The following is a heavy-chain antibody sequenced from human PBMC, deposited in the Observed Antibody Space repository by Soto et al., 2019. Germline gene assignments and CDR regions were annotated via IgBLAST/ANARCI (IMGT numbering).Heavy chain of an antibody. D-gene: IGHD6-13*01. Sequence: QVQLVQSGAEVKEPGSSVNVSCKATGDLFTSYAFNLVRQSPGQGLEWMGRISPLFSTTNYAQKFQGRVTIGADELTTIVYLEVSNFESEDTAMYYGAASSSVAAAGYFKFWGQGTLVTVSP. CDR3: AASSSVAAAGYFKF. J-gene: IGHJ4*02. CDR1: GDLFTSYA. CDR2: ISPLFSTT. V-gene: IGHV1-69*01.